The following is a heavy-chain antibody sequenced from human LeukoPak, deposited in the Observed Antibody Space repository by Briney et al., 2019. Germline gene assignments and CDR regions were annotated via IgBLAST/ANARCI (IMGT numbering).Heavy chain of an antibody. V-gene: IGHV3-21*01. CDR3: ARDGEYCSGGRCYDSGAFDI. CDR2: ISTTSSYI. D-gene: IGHD2-15*01. Sequence: PGGSLRLSCVASGFNFSVYSFNWVRQAPGKGLEWVSCISTTSSYIYYADSVKGRFTISRDNAKNSLYLQMNSLRAEDTAVYYCARDGEYCSGGRCYDSGAFDIWGQGTMVTVSS. J-gene: IGHJ3*02. CDR1: GFNFSVYS.